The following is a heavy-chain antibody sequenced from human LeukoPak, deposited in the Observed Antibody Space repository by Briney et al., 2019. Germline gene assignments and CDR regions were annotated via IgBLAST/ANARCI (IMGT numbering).Heavy chain of an antibody. CDR3: ASSTPIYYHLGNLGGYYFDY. CDR1: GGSISSGDYY. J-gene: IGHJ4*02. Sequence: RASQTLSLTCTVSGGSISSGDYYWSWIRQPPGKGLEWIGYIYYSGSTYYNPSLKSRVTISVDTSKNQFSLRLSSVTAADTAVYYCASSTPIYYHLGNLGGYYFDYWSQGTLVTVSS. V-gene: IGHV4-30-4*01. D-gene: IGHD3-10*01. CDR2: IYYSGST.